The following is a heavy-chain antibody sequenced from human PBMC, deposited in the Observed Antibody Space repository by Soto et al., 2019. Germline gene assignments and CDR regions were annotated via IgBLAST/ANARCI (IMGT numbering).Heavy chain of an antibody. CDR3: ARKSLGFGELPYGMDV. CDR2: IDPSDSYT. Sequence: AGESLKISCKGSGYSFTSYWISWVRQMPGKGLEWMGRIDPSDSYTNYSPSFQGHVTISADKSISTAYLQWSSLKASDTAMYYCARKSLGFGELPYGMDVWGQGTTVTVSS. J-gene: IGHJ6*02. V-gene: IGHV5-10-1*01. CDR1: GYSFTSYW. D-gene: IGHD3-10*01.